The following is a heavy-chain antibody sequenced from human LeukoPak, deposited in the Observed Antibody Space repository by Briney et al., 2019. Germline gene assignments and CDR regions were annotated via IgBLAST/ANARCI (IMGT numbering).Heavy chain of an antibody. CDR3: ARGRLRRDGIDY. D-gene: IGHD4-17*01. J-gene: IGHJ4*02. Sequence: SETLSLTCTVSGGSFTSGSYYWSWIRQPPGKGLEWIGYIYYSGSTNYNPSLKSRVTISVDTSKNQFSLKLSSVTAADTAVYYCARGRLRRDGIDYWGQGTLVTVSS. CDR2: IYYSGST. V-gene: IGHV4-61*01. CDR1: GGSFTSGSYY.